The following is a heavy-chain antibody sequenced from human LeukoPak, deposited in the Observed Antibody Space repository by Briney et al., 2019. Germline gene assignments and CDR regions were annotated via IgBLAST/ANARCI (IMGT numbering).Heavy chain of an antibody. D-gene: IGHD6-13*01. CDR3: ARSWDSVPDY. CDR2: IYPGDSDT. V-gene: IGHV5-51*01. J-gene: IGHJ4*02. CDR1: GYSFTTYW. Sequence: GESLKISCKGSGYSFTTYWIGWVRQMPGKGLEWMGIIYPGDSDTRYSPPFRGQVTISADKTISTAYLQWSSLKASDTAMYYCARSWDSVPDYWGQGTLVTVSS.